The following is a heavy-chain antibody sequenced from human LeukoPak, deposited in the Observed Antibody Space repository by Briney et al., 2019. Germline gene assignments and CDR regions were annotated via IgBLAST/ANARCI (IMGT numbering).Heavy chain of an antibody. D-gene: IGHD3-10*01. J-gene: IGHJ4*02. CDR2: ISGSGDST. CDR1: GFTFSSYS. CDR3: AKDRGIISDY. V-gene: IGHV3-23*01. Sequence: GRSLRLSCAASGFTFSSYSMSWVRQAPGKGLEWVSAISGSGDSTYYADSVKGRFTISRDNSKNTLYLQMNSLRVEDTVVYYCAKDRGIISDYWGQGTLVTVSS.